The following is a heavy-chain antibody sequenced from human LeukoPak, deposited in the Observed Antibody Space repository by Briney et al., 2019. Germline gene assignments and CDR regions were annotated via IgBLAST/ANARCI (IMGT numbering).Heavy chain of an antibody. CDR2: IYSVGST. J-gene: IGHJ6*03. D-gene: IGHD2-15*01. V-gene: IGHV3-66*01. CDR1: EFSVGINY. CDR3: ARVGRKSRVVDIVRKKETGYYYYMDV. Sequence: GRSLGLSCAASEFSVGINYMTWVRQAPGKGLEWVSLIYSVGSTYYADSVRGRFTISRDNSKNTLYLQMNSLRDEDTAVYYCARVGRKSRVVDIVRKKETGYYYYMDVWGKGTTVTVCS.